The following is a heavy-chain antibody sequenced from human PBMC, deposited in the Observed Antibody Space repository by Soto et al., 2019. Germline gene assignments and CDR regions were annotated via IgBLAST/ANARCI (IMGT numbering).Heavy chain of an antibody. J-gene: IGHJ4*02. Sequence: GGSVRLSCAASGFTFSSYGMHWVRQAPGKGLEWVAVIWYDGSNKYYADSVKGRFTISRDNSKNTLYLQMNSLRAEDTAVYYCARDFGYSYGSLHYWGQGTLVTVSS. V-gene: IGHV3-33*01. D-gene: IGHD5-18*01. CDR1: GFTFSSYG. CDR3: ARDFGYSYGSLHY. CDR2: IWYDGSNK.